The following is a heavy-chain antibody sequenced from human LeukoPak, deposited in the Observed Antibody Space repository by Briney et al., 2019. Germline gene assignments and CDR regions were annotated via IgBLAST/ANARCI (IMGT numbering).Heavy chain of an antibody. J-gene: IGHJ4*02. CDR3: ARDLIGLVGAYYFDY. CDR2: INPNSGGT. V-gene: IGHV1-2*02. Sequence: ASVKVSCKASGYTFTSYYMHWVRQAPGQGLEWMGWINPNSGGTNYAQKFQGRVTMTRDTSISTAYMELSRLRSDDTAVYYCARDLIGLVGAYYFDYWGQGTLVTVSS. D-gene: IGHD1-26*01. CDR1: GYTFTSYY.